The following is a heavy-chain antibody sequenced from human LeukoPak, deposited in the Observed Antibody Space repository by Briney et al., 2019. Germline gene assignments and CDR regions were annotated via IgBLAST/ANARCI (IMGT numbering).Heavy chain of an antibody. Sequence: SVKVSCKASGATFSSYGISWIRQSPGQGLEWMGGIAPMFGKSNYAQKFQGRLTITADESTNTAYMELTSLTFEDTAVYYCAREFEGHHPAFGDWGQGTLVTVSS. CDR3: AREFEGHHPAFGD. CDR1: GATFSSYG. CDR2: IAPMFGKS. J-gene: IGHJ4*02. V-gene: IGHV1-69*13. D-gene: IGHD3-10*01.